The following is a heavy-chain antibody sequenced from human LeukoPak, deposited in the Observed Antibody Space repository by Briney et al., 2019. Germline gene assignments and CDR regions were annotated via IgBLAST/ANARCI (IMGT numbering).Heavy chain of an antibody. CDR1: GFTFSSYE. V-gene: IGHV3-48*03. J-gene: IGHJ4*02. Sequence: PGGSLRLSCPASGFTFSSYEMNWVRQAPGKGLEWVSYISSSGSTIYYADSVKGRFTISRDNAKNSLYLQMNSLRAEDTAVYYCAREGGYYDSSGYYGPPRPFYFDYWGQGTLVTVSS. D-gene: IGHD3-22*01. CDR3: AREGGYYDSSGYYGPPRPFYFDY. CDR2: ISSSGSTI.